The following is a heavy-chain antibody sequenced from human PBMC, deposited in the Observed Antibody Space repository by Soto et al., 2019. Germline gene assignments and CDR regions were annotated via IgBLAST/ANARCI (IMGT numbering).Heavy chain of an antibody. CDR1: GFTFSSYG. V-gene: IGHV3-33*01. Sequence: GGSLRLSCAASGFTFSSYGMHWVRQAPGKGLEWVAVIWYDGSNKYYADSVKGRFTISKDNSKNTLYLQMNSLRAEDTAVYYCARETKYNWNRPGYFDYWGQGTLVTVSS. CDR2: IWYDGSNK. J-gene: IGHJ4*02. CDR3: ARETKYNWNRPGYFDY. D-gene: IGHD1-20*01.